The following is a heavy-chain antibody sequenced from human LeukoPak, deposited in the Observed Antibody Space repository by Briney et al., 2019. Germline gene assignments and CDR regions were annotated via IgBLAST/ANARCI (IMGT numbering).Heavy chain of an antibody. CDR1: GFTFSSYA. CDR2: ISYDGSNK. J-gene: IGHJ4*02. V-gene: IGHV3-30-3*01. D-gene: IGHD6-6*01. CDR3: ARASLAARPKPFDY. Sequence: PGGSLRLSCAASGFTFSSYAMHWVRQAPGKGLEWVAVISYDGSNKYYADSVKGRFTISRDNAKNSLYLQMNSLRDEDTAVYYCARASLAARPKPFDYWGQGTLVTVSS.